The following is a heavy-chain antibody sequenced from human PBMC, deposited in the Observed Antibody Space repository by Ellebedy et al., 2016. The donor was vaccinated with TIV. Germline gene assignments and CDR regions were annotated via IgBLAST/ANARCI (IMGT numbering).Heavy chain of an antibody. V-gene: IGHV1-18*04. CDR2: ISAYNGNT. CDR3: ARSGSGSYYNVEFGI. J-gene: IGHJ3*02. D-gene: IGHD3-10*01. CDR1: GYTFTSYG. Sequence: ASVKVSCKASGYTFTSYGISWVRQAPGQGLEWMGWISAYNGNTNYAQKLQGRVTMTTDTSTSTAYMELRSLRSDDTAVYYCARSGSGSYYNVEFGIWGQGTMVTVSS.